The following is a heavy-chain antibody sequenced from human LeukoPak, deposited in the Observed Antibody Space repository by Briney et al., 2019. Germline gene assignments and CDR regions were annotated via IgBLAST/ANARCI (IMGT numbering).Heavy chain of an antibody. CDR3: ARDDGCRSVDY. CDR2: VKQDGSEK. J-gene: IGHJ4*02. V-gene: IGHV3-7*04. CDR1: GFTFSTYW. Sequence: SGGSLRLSCAASGFTFSTYWMSWVRQAPGKGLEWVANVKQDGSEKYYVDSVKGRFTISRDNAKNSLYLQMNSLRAEDTAVYYCARDDGCRSVDYWGQGTLVTVSS. D-gene: IGHD1-14*01.